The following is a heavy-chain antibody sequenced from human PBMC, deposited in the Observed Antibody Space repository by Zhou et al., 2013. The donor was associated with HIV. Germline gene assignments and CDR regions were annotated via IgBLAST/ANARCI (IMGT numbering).Heavy chain of an antibody. J-gene: IGHJ4*02. Sequence: EVQLVESGGGLVKPGGSLRLSCAASGFTFSNYSMNWVRQAPGKGLEWVSSISGSSNYIYYADSVKGRFTISRDNAKNSLYLQMNSLRAEDTAVYYCAREGRWSKTPLDYWGQGTLVTVSS. CDR1: GFTFSNYS. CDR2: ISGSSNYI. V-gene: IGHV3-21*03. D-gene: IGHD2-15*01. CDR3: AREGRWSKTPLDY.